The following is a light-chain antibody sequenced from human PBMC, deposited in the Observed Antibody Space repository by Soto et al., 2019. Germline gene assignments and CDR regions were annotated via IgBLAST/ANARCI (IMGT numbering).Light chain of an antibody. CDR3: QQRSSWPLT. Sequence: EIVLTHSPATLSLSPGERATLSCRASQSVRTYLAWYQQKPGQAPRLLIHDVSDRATGIPARFSGSGSGTDFTLTISSLEPEDFAVYYCQQRSSWPLTFGGGTKVEIK. J-gene: IGKJ4*01. CDR2: DVS. V-gene: IGKV3-11*01. CDR1: QSVRTY.